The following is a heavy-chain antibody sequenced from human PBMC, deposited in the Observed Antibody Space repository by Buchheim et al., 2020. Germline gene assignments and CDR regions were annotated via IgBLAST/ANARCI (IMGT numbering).Heavy chain of an antibody. CDR2: INHSGST. J-gene: IGHJ4*02. Sequence: QVQLQQWGAGLLKPSETLSLTCAVYGGSFSGYYWSWIRQPPGKGLEWIGEINHSGSTNYNPSLKSRVTISVNTSKNQFSLKLSSVTAADTAVYYCRVLGYCSSTSCYRGDYWGQGTL. D-gene: IGHD2-2*01. V-gene: IGHV4-34*01. CDR3: RVLGYCSSTSCYRGDY. CDR1: GGSFSGYY.